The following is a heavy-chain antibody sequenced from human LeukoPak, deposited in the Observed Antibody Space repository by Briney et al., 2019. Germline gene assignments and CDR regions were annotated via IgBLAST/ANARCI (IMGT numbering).Heavy chain of an antibody. CDR2: IYTSGST. Sequence: SETLSLTCTVSGGSISNYYWSWIRQPAGKGLEWIGRIYTSGSTNYNPSLKSRVTMSVDTSKNQFSLKLSSVTAADTAVYYCARGQSLRYFDWLYYDYFDYWGQGTLVTVSS. D-gene: IGHD3-9*01. CDR1: GGSISNYY. CDR3: ARGQSLRYFDWLYYDYFDY. V-gene: IGHV4-4*07. J-gene: IGHJ4*02.